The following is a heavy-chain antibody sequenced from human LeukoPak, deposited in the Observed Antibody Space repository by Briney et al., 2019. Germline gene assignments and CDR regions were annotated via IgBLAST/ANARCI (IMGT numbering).Heavy chain of an antibody. Sequence: GRSLRLSCAASGFTFSSYGMHWVRQAPGKGLEWVAVIWYDGSNKYYADSVKGRFTISRDNSKNTLYLQMNSLRAEDTAVYYCARAPYCGGDCYSGVDYWGQGTLVTVSS. CDR3: ARAPYCGGDCYSGVDY. CDR2: IWYDGSNK. V-gene: IGHV3-33*01. CDR1: GFTFSSYG. D-gene: IGHD2-21*02. J-gene: IGHJ4*02.